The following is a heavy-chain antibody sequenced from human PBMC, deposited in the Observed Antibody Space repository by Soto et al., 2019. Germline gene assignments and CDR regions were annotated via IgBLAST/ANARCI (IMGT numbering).Heavy chain of an antibody. CDR1: GASISSANW. Sequence: SETLSLTCAVSGASISSANWWSWVRQSPGKGLEWIGEIYHSGSTNHNPSLKSRVIISVDKSRNQFSPKLSSVTAADTAVYFCASHRGNTFGPYDDWGQGTQVTVSS. D-gene: IGHD3-16*01. J-gene: IGHJ4*01. CDR2: IYHSGST. CDR3: ASHRGNTFGPYDD. V-gene: IGHV4-4*02.